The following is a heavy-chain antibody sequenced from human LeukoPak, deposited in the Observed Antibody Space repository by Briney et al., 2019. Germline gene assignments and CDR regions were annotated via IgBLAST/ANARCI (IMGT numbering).Heavy chain of an antibody. CDR1: GFTFSTYT. CDR3: AKDFGRNLGGPGY. D-gene: IGHD1-14*01. Sequence: GGSLRLSCAASGFTFSTYTMAWVRQAPGGGLEWVSGISDNGGRIYYADSVKGRFAISRDDSKSTLYLQMNSLRGEDTAVYYCAKDFGRNLGGPGYWGRGTLVIVSS. V-gene: IGHV3-23*01. CDR2: ISDNGGRI. J-gene: IGHJ4*02.